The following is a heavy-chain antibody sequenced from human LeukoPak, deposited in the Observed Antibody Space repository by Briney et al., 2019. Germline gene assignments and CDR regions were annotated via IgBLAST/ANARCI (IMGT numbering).Heavy chain of an antibody. CDR3: ARGGITSFGVVIIRDYYGMDV. V-gene: IGHV1-3*01. J-gene: IGHJ6*02. CDR1: GYTFTSYA. Sequence: ASVKVSCKASGYTFTSYAVHWVRQAPGQRLEWMGWINAGNGNTKYSQKFQGRVTIPRDTSASTAYMGLSSLRSEDTAVYYCARGGITSFGVVIIRDYYGMDVWGQGTTVTVSS. D-gene: IGHD3-3*01. CDR2: INAGNGNT.